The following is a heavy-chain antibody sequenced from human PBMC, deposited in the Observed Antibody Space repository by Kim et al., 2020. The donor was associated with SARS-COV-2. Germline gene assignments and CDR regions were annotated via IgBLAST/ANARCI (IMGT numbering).Heavy chain of an antibody. J-gene: IGHJ6*03. V-gene: IGHV4-59*01. CDR3: ARDHYYYYYMDV. Sequence: NYNPSRTSQVTISVDTSKNQFSLRLSSGTAADTAVYYCARDHYYYYYMDVWGKGTTVTVSS.